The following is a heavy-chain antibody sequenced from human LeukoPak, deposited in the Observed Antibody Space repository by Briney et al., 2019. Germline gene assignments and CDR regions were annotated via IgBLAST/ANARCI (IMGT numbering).Heavy chain of an antibody. CDR2: IYSGGST. V-gene: IGHV3-66*01. J-gene: IGHJ1*01. D-gene: IGHD3-22*01. CDR1: GFTVSSNY. Sequence: GGSLRLPCAASGFTVSSNYMSWVRQAPGKGLEWVSVIYSGGSTYYADSVKGRFTISRDNSKNTLYLQMNSLRAEDTAVYYCARSYYYDSSGYGYEYFQHWGQGTLVTVSS. CDR3: ARSYYYDSSGYGYEYFQH.